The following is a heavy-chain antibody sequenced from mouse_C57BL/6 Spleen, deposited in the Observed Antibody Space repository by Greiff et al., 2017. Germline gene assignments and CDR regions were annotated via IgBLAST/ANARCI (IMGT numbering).Heavy chain of an antibody. V-gene: IGHV1-76*01. J-gene: IGHJ2*01. CDR2: IYPGSGNT. CDR3: ARVDYYGSSQYYFDY. D-gene: IGHD1-1*01. CDR1: GYTFTDYY. Sequence: QVQLKESGAELVRPGASVKLSCKASGYTFTDYYINWVQQRPGQGLEWIARIYPGSGNTYYNEKFKGKATLTAEKSSSTAYMHLSSLTSDDSAVYFCARVDYYGSSQYYFDYWGQGTTLTVSS.